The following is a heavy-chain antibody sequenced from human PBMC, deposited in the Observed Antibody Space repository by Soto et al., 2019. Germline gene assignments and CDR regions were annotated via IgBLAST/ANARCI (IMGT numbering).Heavy chain of an antibody. Sequence: QVQLQESGPGLVKPSETLSLTCTDSGGSISQLYWSWIRQPPGKGLEWIGYIYSSGSTNYNPSLVSRVAMSADTPKNQLTLNLPSGTAADTAVYYCLRRGGHGSNYLDYWGQGILVTVSS. D-gene: IGHD5-12*01. CDR3: LRRGGHGSNYLDY. V-gene: IGHV4-4*08. CDR2: IYSSGST. CDR1: GGSISQLY. J-gene: IGHJ4*02.